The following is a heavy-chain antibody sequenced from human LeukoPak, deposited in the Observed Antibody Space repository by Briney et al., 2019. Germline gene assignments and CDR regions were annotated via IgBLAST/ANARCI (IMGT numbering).Heavy chain of an antibody. CDR3: ARTTYYYDSSGYYTGSHYFDY. J-gene: IGHJ4*02. CDR2: IIPIFGTA. Sequence: GASVKVSCKASGGTFSSYAISWVRQAPGQGLEWMGGIIPIFGTANYAQKFQGRVTITADKSTSTAYMELSSLKSEDTAVYYCARTTYYYDSSGYYTGSHYFDYWGQGTLVTVSS. CDR1: GGTFSSYA. D-gene: IGHD3-22*01. V-gene: IGHV1-69*06.